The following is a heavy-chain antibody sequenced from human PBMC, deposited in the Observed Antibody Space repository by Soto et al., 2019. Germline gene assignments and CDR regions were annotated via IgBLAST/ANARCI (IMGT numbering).Heavy chain of an antibody. CDR1: GGSISSSSYY. Sequence: SETLSLTCTVSGGSISSSSYYWGWIRQPPGKGLEWIGSIYYSGSTYYNPSLKSRVTISVDTSKNQFSLKLSSVTAADTAVYYCASLRGDYVGANWFDPSCQGTLVTPSS. V-gene: IGHV4-39*01. J-gene: IGHJ5*02. D-gene: IGHD4-17*01. CDR3: ASLRGDYVGANWFDP. CDR2: IYYSGST.